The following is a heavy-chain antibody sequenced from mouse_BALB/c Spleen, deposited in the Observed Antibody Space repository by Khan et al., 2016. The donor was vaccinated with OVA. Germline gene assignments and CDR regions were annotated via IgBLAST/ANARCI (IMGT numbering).Heavy chain of an antibody. V-gene: IGHV5-6*01. D-gene: IGHD1-1*01. Sequence: EVKLVESGGDLVKPGGSLKLSCVASGFTFSTYGMSWVRQAPDKRLEWVATVSTGGTYTYYPDRVKGRFPISRDHAKTTLYLQMSRLRSEDTAMFFCTRLAYYYDSEGFAYWGQGTLVTVS. CDR1: GFTFSTYG. CDR2: VSTGGTYT. J-gene: IGHJ3*01. CDR3: TRLAYYYDSEGFAY.